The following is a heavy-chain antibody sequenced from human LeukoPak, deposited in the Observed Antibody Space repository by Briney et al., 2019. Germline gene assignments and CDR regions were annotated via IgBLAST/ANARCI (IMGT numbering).Heavy chain of an antibody. CDR2: MYYSGSP. Sequence: SETLSLTCTVSGGSIISTTSYWGWIRQPPGKGLEGIGTMYYSGSPYYTPSLKSRVTISVDTSKNQFSLKLSSVTAADTAVYYCARNLRIAAAGTYSDYWGQGTLVTVSS. CDR1: GGSIISTTSY. J-gene: IGHJ4*02. CDR3: ARNLRIAAAGTYSDY. V-gene: IGHV4-39*07. D-gene: IGHD6-13*01.